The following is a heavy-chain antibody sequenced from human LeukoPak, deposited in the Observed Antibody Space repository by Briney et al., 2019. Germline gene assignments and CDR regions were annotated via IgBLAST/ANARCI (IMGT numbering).Heavy chain of an antibody. J-gene: IGHJ6*03. D-gene: IGHD1-26*01. V-gene: IGHV3-7*01. CDR2: INQDGSEK. Sequence: GGSLRLSCAASGFIFRSYWMSWVRQAPGKGLEWVANINQDGSEKYYVDSVKGRFIISRDNAENSVYLHMNSLRADDTAVYYCARDVRNRVGLNYYHQYMDVWGKGTTVTVSS. CDR3: ARDVRNRVGLNYYHQYMDV. CDR1: GFIFRSYW.